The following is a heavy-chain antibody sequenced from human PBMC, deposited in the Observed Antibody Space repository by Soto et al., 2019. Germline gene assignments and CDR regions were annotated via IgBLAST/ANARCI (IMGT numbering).Heavy chain of an antibody. Sequence: QLQESGPGLVKPSETLSLTWTVSGASISSFCWTWIRQPPGQGLEWIGYICTGGTTKYNPSLKSRVTMSVDTSQTQFSLKLTSVTAADTAVYYCARVGSKSFYYATDVWGQGITVPVSS. CDR3: ARVGSKSFYYATDV. V-gene: IGHV4-4*09. D-gene: IGHD4-4*01. CDR2: ICTGGTT. CDR1: GASISSFC. J-gene: IGHJ6*02.